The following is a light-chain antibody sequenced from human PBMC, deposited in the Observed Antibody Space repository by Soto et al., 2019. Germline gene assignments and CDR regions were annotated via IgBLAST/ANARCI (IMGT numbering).Light chain of an antibody. CDR2: EVS. Sequence: QSALTQPPSVSGSPGQSVTISCTGTSSDVGSYNRVSWYQQPPGTAPKLLIYEVSNRPSGVPDRFSGSKSGNTASLTISGLQAEDEADYYCSSYTSSSLYVFGTGTKLPVL. CDR1: SSDVGSYNR. CDR3: SSYTSSSLYV. J-gene: IGLJ1*01. V-gene: IGLV2-18*02.